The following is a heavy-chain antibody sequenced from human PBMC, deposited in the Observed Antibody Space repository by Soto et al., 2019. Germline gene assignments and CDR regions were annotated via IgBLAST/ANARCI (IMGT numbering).Heavy chain of an antibody. CDR3: ATAVTTNLVTFFGEDPSYYRMDV. Sequence: SVKVSCKASGGTFSSYAISWVRQAPGQGLEWMGGIIPIFGTANYAQKYQGRVTITADESTSTAYMELSSLRSGDTAVYYCATAVTTNLVTFFGEDPSYYRMDVWDQGTTVTVSS. V-gene: IGHV1-69*13. CDR1: GGTFSSYA. D-gene: IGHD3-3*01. J-gene: IGHJ6*02. CDR2: IIPIFGTA.